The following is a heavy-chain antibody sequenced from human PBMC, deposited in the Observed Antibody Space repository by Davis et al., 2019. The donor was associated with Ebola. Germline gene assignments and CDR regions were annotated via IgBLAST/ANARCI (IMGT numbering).Heavy chain of an antibody. CDR3: ARDVGYVDY. J-gene: IGHJ4*02. CDR2: TIPIFSTA. Sequence: AASVKVSCKASGYTFTSYYMHWVRQAPGQGLEWMGGTIPIFSTANYAQKFQGRVTITADESTSTAYMELSSLRSEDTAVYYCARDVGYVDYWGQGTLVTVSS. V-gene: IGHV1-69*13. CDR1: GYTFTSYY.